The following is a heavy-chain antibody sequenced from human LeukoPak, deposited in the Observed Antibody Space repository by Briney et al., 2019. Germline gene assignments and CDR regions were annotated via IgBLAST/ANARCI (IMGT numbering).Heavy chain of an antibody. Sequence: SETLSLTCSVSGASISSYYWSWIRQPAGKGLEWIGRLYTSGSTNFNPSLNGRVSISRDTTKNLFSLRPRSVTAADTAVYFCARGRVSSSTWYSTYYYYFYMDVWGKGTTVTVSS. D-gene: IGHD1-1*01. CDR1: GASISSYY. CDR3: ARGRVSSSTWYSTYYYYFYMDV. V-gene: IGHV4-4*07. CDR2: LYTSGST. J-gene: IGHJ6*03.